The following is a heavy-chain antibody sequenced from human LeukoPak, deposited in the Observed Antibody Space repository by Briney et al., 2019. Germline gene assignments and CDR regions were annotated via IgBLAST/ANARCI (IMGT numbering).Heavy chain of an antibody. J-gene: IGHJ6*03. CDR2: IKQDGSEK. CDR1: GFTFSSYW. CDR3: ARGAPPGITMVRGVITYRKRDAYYYYMDV. V-gene: IGHV3-7*01. Sequence: GALRLSCAASGFTFSSYWMSWVRQAPGKGLEWVANIKQDGSEKYYVDSVKGRFTISRDNAKNSLYLQMNSLRAEDTAVYYCARGAPPGITMVRGVITYRKRDAYYYYMDVWGKGTTVTVSS. D-gene: IGHD3-10*01.